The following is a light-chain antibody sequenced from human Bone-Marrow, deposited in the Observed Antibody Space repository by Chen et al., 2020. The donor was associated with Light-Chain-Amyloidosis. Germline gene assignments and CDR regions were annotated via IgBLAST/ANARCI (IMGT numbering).Light chain of an antibody. V-gene: IGLV8-61*01. CDR1: SGSVSTNYY. CDR2: STN. Sequence: QTVVTQEPTFSVSPGGTVTLTCGLSSGSVSTNYYPAWYQQTPGQAPRTLIYSTNTRSSGVPDRFSGSKSGNTASLTISVLQAADEADYYCCSTAGRSTLVFGGGTTLTVL. J-gene: IGLJ2*01. CDR3: CSTAGRSTLV.